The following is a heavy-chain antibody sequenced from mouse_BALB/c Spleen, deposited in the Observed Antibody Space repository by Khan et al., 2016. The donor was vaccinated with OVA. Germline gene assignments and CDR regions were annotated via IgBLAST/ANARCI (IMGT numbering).Heavy chain of an antibody. Sequence: EVELVESGGGLVKPGGSLKLSCAASGFTFSNYAMSWVRQTPEKRLEWVASISSDGSTSYPDSVMGRFIISRDNARNILYLQMSSVRSEDTAMYYCARDYWFAYWGQGTLVTVSA. V-gene: IGHV5-6-5*01. CDR1: GFTFSNYA. J-gene: IGHJ3*01. CDR2: ISSDGST. CDR3: ARDYWFAY.